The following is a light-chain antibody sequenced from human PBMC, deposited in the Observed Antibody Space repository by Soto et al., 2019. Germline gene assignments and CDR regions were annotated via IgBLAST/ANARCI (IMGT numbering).Light chain of an antibody. J-gene: IGKJ4*01. CDR2: KAS. V-gene: IGKV1-5*03. CDR1: QSISTW. CDR3: QQHNTYPLT. Sequence: DIQMTQSPSTLSASVGDRVTITCRASQSISTWLAWYQQKPGKAPKLLIYKASSLEGGVPSRFSGSGSGTEFNITVSSLQPDDFATYYCQQHNTYPLTFGGGTNVDIK.